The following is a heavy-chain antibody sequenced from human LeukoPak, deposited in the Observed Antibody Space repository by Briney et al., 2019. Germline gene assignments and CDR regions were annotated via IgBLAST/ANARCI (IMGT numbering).Heavy chain of an antibody. V-gene: IGHV3-53*01. CDR1: GFTVSSSY. D-gene: IGHD1-7*01. CDR2: IYAGENT. Sequence: GGSLRLSCAVSGFTVSSSYMSWVRQAPGKGLEWVSVIYAGENTYYADSVRGRFTISRDNSKNTLYLQMNSLRAEDTAVYYCVREIGNSGNYDWGQGTLVTVSS. J-gene: IGHJ4*02. CDR3: VREIGNSGNYD.